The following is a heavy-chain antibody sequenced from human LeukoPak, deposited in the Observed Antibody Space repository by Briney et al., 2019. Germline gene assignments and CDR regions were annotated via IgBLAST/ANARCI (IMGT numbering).Heavy chain of an antibody. J-gene: IGHJ4*02. CDR2: IRYDGSNK. CDR3: AKWQTSGSAGDY. D-gene: IGHD3-10*01. CDR1: GFTFNG. V-gene: IGHV3-30*02. Sequence: GGSLRLSCAASGFTFNGMHWVRQAPGKGLEWVAFIRYDGSNKYYADSVKGRFTISRDNSKNTLYLQMNSLRAEDTAVYYCAKWQTSGSAGDYWGQGTLATVSS.